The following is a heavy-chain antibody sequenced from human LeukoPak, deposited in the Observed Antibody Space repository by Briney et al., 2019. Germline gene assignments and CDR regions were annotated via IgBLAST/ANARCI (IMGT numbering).Heavy chain of an antibody. V-gene: IGHV3-21*01. CDR1: GFTFSSYS. Sequence: PGGSLRLSCAASGFTFSSYSMSWVRQAPGKGLEWVSSISSSSSYIYYADSVKGRFTISRDNAKNSLYLQMNSLRAEDTAVYYCARVYCSGGSCYVFDYWGQGTLVTVSS. J-gene: IGHJ4*02. D-gene: IGHD2-15*01. CDR2: ISSSSSYI. CDR3: ARVYCSGGSCYVFDY.